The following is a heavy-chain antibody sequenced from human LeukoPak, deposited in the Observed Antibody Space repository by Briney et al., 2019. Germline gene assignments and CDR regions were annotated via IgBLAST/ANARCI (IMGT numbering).Heavy chain of an antibody. CDR1: GGSISTSTYY. J-gene: IGHJ3*02. V-gene: IGHV4-39*07. Sequence: PSETLSLTCTISGGSISTSTYYWGWIRQPPGKGLEWIGSIYYSGSPYYNPSLKSRVTISVDTSNNQFSLKLSSVTAADTAVYYCASFAIFGVVGNAFDIWGQGTMVTVSS. D-gene: IGHD3-3*01. CDR3: ASFAIFGVVGNAFDI. CDR2: IYYSGSP.